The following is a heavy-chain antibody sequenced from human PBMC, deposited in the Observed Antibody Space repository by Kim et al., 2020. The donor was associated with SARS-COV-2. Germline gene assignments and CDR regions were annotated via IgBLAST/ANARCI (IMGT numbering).Heavy chain of an antibody. CDR1: GFTFSSYA. CDR2: ISYDGSNK. J-gene: IGHJ4*01. CDR3: ARDGSWRDYMYFFDY. Sequence: GGSLRLSCAASGFTFSSYAMHWVRQAPGKGLEWVAVISYDGSNKYYADSVKGRFTISRDNSKNTLYLQMNSLRAEDTAVYYCARDGSWRDYMYFFDYWG. V-gene: IGHV3-30-3*01. D-gene: IGHD3-16*01.